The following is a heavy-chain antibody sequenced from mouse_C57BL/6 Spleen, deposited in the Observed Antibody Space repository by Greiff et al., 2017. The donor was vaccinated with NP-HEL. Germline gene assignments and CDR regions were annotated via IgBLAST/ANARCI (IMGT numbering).Heavy chain of an antibody. J-gene: IGHJ2*01. Sequence: VKLQESGAELVRPGASVTLSCKASGYTFTDYEMHWVKQTPVHGLEWIGAIDPETGGTAYNQKFKGKAILTADKSSSTAYMELRSLTSEDSAVYYCTNWDEWDYWGQGTTLTVSS. CDR2: IDPETGGT. D-gene: IGHD4-1*01. CDR1: GYTFTDYE. CDR3: TNWDEWDY. V-gene: IGHV1-15*01.